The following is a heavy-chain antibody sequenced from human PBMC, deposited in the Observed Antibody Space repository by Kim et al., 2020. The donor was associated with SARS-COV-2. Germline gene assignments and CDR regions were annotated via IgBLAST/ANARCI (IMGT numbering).Heavy chain of an antibody. CDR2: TYYRSKWYN. CDR1: GDSVSSNSAT. Sequence: SQTLSLTCAISGDSVSSNSATWNWIRQSPSRGLEWLGRTYYRSKWYNDYAVSVKSRITINPDTSKNQFSLQLNSVTPEDTAVYYCATDPLAFTISSRFAYWGQGSLVTVSS. V-gene: IGHV6-1*01. D-gene: IGHD6-6*01. CDR3: ATDPLAFTISSRFAY. J-gene: IGHJ4*02.